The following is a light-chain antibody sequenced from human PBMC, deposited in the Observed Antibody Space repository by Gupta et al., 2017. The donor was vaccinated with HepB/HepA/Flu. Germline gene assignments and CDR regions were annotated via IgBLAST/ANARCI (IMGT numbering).Light chain of an antibody. V-gene: IGKV2-30*01. CDR3: MQGTHWPVT. J-gene: IGKJ1*01. CDR1: QSVVYTNGIAY. Sequence: DVVMTQSPLSLPVTLGQPAPISCRSSQSVVYTNGIAYLSWFLQRPGQSPRRLIYRVSNRDSGVPDRFSGSGSGTDFTLKISRVEAEDVGVYYCMQGTHWPVTFGQGTKVEI. CDR2: RVS.